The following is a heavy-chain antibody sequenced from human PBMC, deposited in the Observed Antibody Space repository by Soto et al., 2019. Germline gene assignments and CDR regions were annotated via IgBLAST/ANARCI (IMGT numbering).Heavy chain of an antibody. J-gene: IGHJ5*02. CDR1: GYTFTSYR. CDR3: ARDLGFTTYDYDSSGHTRWFDL. D-gene: IGHD3-22*01. Sequence: AAVKVSCKGSGYTFTSYRISWLSQSPEQELEWMGWISAYNGNTNYAQKLQGRVTMTTDTSTSTAYMALRSLRSDDTAVYYCARDLGFTTYDYDSSGHTRWFDLWGQGTLVTVSS. CDR2: ISAYNGNT. V-gene: IGHV1-18*01.